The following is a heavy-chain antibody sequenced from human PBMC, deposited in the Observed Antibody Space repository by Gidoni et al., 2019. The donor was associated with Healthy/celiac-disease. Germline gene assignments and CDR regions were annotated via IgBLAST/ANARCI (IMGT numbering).Heavy chain of an antibody. V-gene: IGHV3-72*01. Sequence: EVQLVESGGGLVQPGGSLRLSCAASGFTFSDHYMDWVRRAQGKGLEWVGRTRNKANSYTTEYAASVKGRFTISRDDSKNSLYLQMNSLKTEDTAVYYCARGPIIGVGATTSYYYYYYMDVWGKGTTVTVSS. CDR2: TRNKANSYTT. CDR1: GFTFSDHY. J-gene: IGHJ6*03. CDR3: ARGPIIGVGATTSYYYYYYMDV. D-gene: IGHD1-26*01.